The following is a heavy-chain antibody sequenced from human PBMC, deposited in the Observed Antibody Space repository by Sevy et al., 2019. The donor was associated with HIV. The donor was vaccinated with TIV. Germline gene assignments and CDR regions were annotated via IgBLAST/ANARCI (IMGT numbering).Heavy chain of an antibody. V-gene: IGHV3-43*01. D-gene: IGHD6-19*01. J-gene: IGHJ4*02. CDR1: GFTFDDYT. CDR3: AKDSGYSSGWNNFDY. CDR2: ISWDGGST. Sequence: GGSLRLSCAASGFTFDDYTMHWVRQAPGKGLEWVSLISWDGGSTYYADSVKGQFTISRDNSKNSLYLQMNSLRTEDTALYYCAKDSGYSSGWNNFDYWGQGTLVTVSS.